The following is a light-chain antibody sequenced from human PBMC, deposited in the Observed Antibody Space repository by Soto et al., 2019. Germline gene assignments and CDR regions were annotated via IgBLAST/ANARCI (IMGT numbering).Light chain of an antibody. CDR3: QQRYSCPLT. CDR2: DAS. CDR1: QSVGMY. Sequence: VLTQSPATLSSSPGERATLSCRASQSVGMYLAWYQHKPGQAPRLLIYDASNRATGIPARFIGSGSGTDFTLTISSLEPEDFAVYYCQQRYSCPLTFGGGTRVEIK. V-gene: IGKV3-11*01. J-gene: IGKJ4*01.